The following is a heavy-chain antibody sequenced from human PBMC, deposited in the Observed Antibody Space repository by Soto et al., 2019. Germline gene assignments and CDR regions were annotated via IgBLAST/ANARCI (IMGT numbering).Heavy chain of an antibody. CDR3: ARKSSSSSWFDP. CDR1: GYTFSDYG. Sequence: RASVKVSCKASGYTFSDYGVTWVRQAPGQGLEWMGWISGYNGNTNYAQNFQGRVTMTADPSTRTAYMDLRSLRSDDTAVYFCARKSSSSSWFDPWGQGTLV. D-gene: IGHD6-6*01. V-gene: IGHV1-18*01. J-gene: IGHJ5*02. CDR2: ISGYNGNT.